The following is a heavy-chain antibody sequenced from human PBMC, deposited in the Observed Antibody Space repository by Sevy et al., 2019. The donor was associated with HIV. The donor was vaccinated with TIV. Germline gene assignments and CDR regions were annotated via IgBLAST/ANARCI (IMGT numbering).Heavy chain of an antibody. CDR3: ATATGTEALDAFDI. J-gene: IGHJ3*02. D-gene: IGHD1-1*01. CDR1: GFTFSDYC. Sequence: GESLKISCAASGFTFSDYCVNWVRQAPGKGLEWVSSISDSSFYIYDADSVKGRFTISRDNAKNSLYLQMNSLRAEDTAVYYCATATGTEALDAFDIWGQGTMVTVSS. V-gene: IGHV3-21*01. CDR2: ISDSSFYI.